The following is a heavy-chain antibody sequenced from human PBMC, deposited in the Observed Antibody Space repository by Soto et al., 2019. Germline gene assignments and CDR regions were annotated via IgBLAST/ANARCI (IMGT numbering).Heavy chain of an antibody. CDR3: ARGGRHIVVVTASNWFDP. CDR2: IIPIFGTA. D-gene: IGHD2-21*02. V-gene: IGHV1-69*13. CDR1: GGTFSSYA. J-gene: IGHJ5*02. Sequence: ASVKVSCKASGGTFSSYAISWVRQAPGQGLEWMGGIIPIFGTANYAQKFQGRVTITADESTSTAYMELSSLSSEDTAVYYCARGGRHIVVVTASNWFDPWGQGTLVTVSS.